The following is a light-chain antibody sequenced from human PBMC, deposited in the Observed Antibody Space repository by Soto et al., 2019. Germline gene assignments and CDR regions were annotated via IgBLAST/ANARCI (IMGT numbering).Light chain of an antibody. CDR2: DAS. Sequence: DIQMTQSPSTLSASVGDIVTITCRASQSISSWLAWYQQKPGKAPKLLIYDASSLESGVPSRFSGSGSGTEFTLTISSLQPDDFATYYCQQYNPYTWKCGQGTKGDIK. J-gene: IGKJ1*01. CDR1: QSISSW. V-gene: IGKV1-5*01. CDR3: QQYNPYTWK.